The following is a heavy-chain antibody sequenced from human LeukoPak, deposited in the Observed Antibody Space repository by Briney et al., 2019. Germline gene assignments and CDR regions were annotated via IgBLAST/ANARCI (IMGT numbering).Heavy chain of an antibody. J-gene: IGHJ3*02. CDR1: GGSINSYY. V-gene: IGHV4-59*01. Sequence: SETLSLTCTVSGGSINSYYWSWIRQPPGKGLEWIGYIYYSGSTNYNPSLKSRVTISVDTSKNQFSLRLSSVTAADTAVYYCARVAPDYYDSSGYYRQNDAFDIWGQGTMVTVSS. D-gene: IGHD3-22*01. CDR3: ARVAPDYYDSSGYYRQNDAFDI. CDR2: IYYSGST.